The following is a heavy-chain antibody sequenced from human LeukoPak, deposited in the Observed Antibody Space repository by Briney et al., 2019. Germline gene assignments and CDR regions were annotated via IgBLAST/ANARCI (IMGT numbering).Heavy chain of an antibody. CDR1: GFTFSRHG. Sequence: GGSLRLSCVASGFTFSRHGMHWVRQAPGKGLEWVAVIGDTGRAKYYADSVRGRFTISRDNSKNTLYLQMNSLRADDTAIYYCVRDPSCSGGGCYYYYGMDVWGQGTTVTVSS. CDR2: IGDTGRAK. V-gene: IGHV3-33*08. J-gene: IGHJ6*02. D-gene: IGHD2-15*01. CDR3: VRDPSCSGGGCYYYYGMDV.